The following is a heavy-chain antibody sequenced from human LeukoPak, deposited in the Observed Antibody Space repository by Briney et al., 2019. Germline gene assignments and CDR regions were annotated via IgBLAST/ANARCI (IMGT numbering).Heavy chain of an antibody. CDR2: ISSSGKTT. J-gene: IGHJ3*01. CDR3: ARVTSVTDGAFDL. Sequence: TGGSLRLSCAASGFNFRDYSMIWVRQAPGGGLEWVSFISSSGKTTNYADSVKGRFTVSRDTATNSVYLQLNSLRVEDTALFYCARVTSVTDGAFDLWGQGTKVIVSS. D-gene: IGHD4-17*01. CDR1: GFNFRDYS. V-gene: IGHV3-48*04.